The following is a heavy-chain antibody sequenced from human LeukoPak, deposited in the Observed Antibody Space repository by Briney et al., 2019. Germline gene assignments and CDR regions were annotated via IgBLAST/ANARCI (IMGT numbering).Heavy chain of an antibody. D-gene: IGHD5-24*01. CDR3: ARLPLIKTIYSVEDY. V-gene: IGHV1-2*02. CDR2: INPNSGGT. Sequence: ASVKLSCKASGYTYTGYYMHWVRQAPGQGLEGMGWINPNSGGTNYAQKFQGRVTMTRDTSTSTAYMELSRLRSDDTAAYYCARLPLIKTIYSVEDYWGQGSLVTVSS. CDR1: GYTYTGYY. J-gene: IGHJ4*02.